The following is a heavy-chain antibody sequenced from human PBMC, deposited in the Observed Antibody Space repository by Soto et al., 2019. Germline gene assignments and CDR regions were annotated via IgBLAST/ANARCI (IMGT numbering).Heavy chain of an antibody. Sequence: GGSLRLSCAASGFTFSSYSMNWVRQAPGKGLEWVSSISSSSSYIYYADSVKGRFTISRDNAKNSLYLQMNSLRAEDTAVYYCARERREYCSSTSCLNGMDVWGQGTTVTVSS. V-gene: IGHV3-21*01. CDR3: ARERREYCSSTSCLNGMDV. J-gene: IGHJ6*02. D-gene: IGHD2-2*01. CDR2: ISSSSSYI. CDR1: GFTFSSYS.